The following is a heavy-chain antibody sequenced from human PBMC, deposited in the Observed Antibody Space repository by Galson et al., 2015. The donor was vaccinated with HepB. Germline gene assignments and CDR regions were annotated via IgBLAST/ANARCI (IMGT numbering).Heavy chain of an antibody. CDR2: IYYSGST. D-gene: IGHD4-23*01. Sequence: LSLTCTVSGGSISGYYWSWIRQPPGKGLEWIGNIYYSGSTNYNPSLKSRVTILVDTSKNQFSLKLSSVSAADTAIYYCARYRNKGGWLLPFDPWGQGTLVTVSS. CDR3: ARYRNKGGWLLPFDP. J-gene: IGHJ5*02. CDR1: GGSISGYY. V-gene: IGHV4-59*01.